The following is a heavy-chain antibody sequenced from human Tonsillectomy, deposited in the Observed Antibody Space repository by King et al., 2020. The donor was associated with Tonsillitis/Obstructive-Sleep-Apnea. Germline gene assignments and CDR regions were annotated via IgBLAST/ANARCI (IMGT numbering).Heavy chain of an antibody. D-gene: IGHD4-17*01. CDR2: INTNTGNP. V-gene: IGHV7-4-1*02. J-gene: IGHJ6*03. Sequence: QLVQSGSELKKPGASVKVSCKASKYTFTSYAMNWVRQAPGQGLEWMGWINTNTGNPTYAQGFTGRFVFSLDTSVSTAYLQISSLKAEDTAVYFSARVASVPRDYGNYYMDVWGKGTTVTVSS. CDR3: ARVASVPRDYGNYYMDV. CDR1: KYTFTSYA.